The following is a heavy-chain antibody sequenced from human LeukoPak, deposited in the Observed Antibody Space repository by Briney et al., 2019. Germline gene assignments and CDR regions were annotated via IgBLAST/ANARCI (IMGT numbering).Heavy chain of an antibody. Sequence: KPSETLSLTCAVYGESFSGYYWSWIRQPPGKGLEWIGEVNHSGSTNYNPSLKSRVTISVDTSKNQFSLKLSSVTAADTAVYYCARGGRSIFGIVLNKYFDYWGQGTLVTVSS. CDR1: GESFSGYY. J-gene: IGHJ4*02. CDR3: ARGGRSIFGIVLNKYFDY. CDR2: VNHSGST. D-gene: IGHD3-3*01. V-gene: IGHV4-34*01.